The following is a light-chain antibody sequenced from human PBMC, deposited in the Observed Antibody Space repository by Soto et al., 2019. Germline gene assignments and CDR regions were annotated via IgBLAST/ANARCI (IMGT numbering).Light chain of an antibody. CDR2: RNN. CDR3: CSYAGSSTLV. Sequence: QSALTQPPSASGTPGQRVTISCSGSSSNIGDNYVYWYQQLPGTAPKLVIYRNNQRPSGVSNRFSGSKSGNTASLTISGLQAEDEADYYCCSYAGSSTLVFGGGTKLTVL. V-gene: IGLV1-47*01. CDR1: SSNIGDNY. J-gene: IGLJ3*02.